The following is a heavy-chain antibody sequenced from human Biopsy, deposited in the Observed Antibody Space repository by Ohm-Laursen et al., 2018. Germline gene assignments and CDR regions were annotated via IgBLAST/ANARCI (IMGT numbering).Heavy chain of an antibody. CDR2: MWSDGINK. J-gene: IGHJ5*02. D-gene: IGHD3-9*01. CDR3: ARDDDTTGHYMILNH. V-gene: IGHV3-33*01. CDR1: GFAFSYYG. Sequence: RSLRLSCAASGFAFSYYGLHWVRQAPGKGLQWVAVMWSDGINKNYADSVKGRSTVSRDNSNNVLYLQMSSLRDEDSAVYYCARDDDTTGHYMILNHWGQGTLVTVSS.